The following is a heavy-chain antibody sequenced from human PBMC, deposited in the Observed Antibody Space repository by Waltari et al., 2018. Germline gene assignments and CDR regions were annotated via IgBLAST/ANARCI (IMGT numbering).Heavy chain of an antibody. D-gene: IGHD1-26*01. V-gene: IGHV1-69-2*01. CDR3: ARGGATRRENAFDI. J-gene: IGHJ3*02. Sequence: EVQLVQSGAEVKKPGATVKISCKASGYTFTDYYMHWVQQAPGKGLEWMGRVDPEDGETIYAEKFQGRVTITADTSTDTAYMELSSLRSEDTAVYYCARGGATRRENAFDIWGQGTMVTVSS. CDR2: VDPEDGET. CDR1: GYTFTDYY.